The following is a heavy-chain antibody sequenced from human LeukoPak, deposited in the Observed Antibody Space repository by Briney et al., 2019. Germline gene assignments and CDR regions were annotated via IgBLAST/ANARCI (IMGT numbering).Heavy chain of an antibody. J-gene: IGHJ4*02. CDR1: GFTVSRNY. D-gene: IGHD4-17*01. V-gene: IGHV3-66*01. CDR2: IYSGGST. Sequence: PGGSLRLSCAASGFTVSRNYMSWVRQAPGKGLEWVSVIYSGGSTYYADSVKGRFTISRDNSKNTMYLRMNSLRVEDTAMYYCASLGEVTTSDYWGQGTLVTVSS. CDR3: ASLGEVTTSDY.